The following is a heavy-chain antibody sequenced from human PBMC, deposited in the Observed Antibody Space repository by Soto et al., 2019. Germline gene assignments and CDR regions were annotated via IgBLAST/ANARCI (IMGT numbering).Heavy chain of an antibody. CDR2: IIPILGIA. J-gene: IGHJ6*02. CDR1: GGTFSSYT. CDR3: ASDDRNSENGMDV. V-gene: IGHV1-69*02. Sequence: QVQLVQSGAEVKKPGSSVKVSCKASGGTFSSYTISWVRQAPGQGLEWMGRIIPILGIANYAQKFQGRVTSTADKSRSTAYMEQSSLRSEDTAVYYGASDDRNSENGMDVWGHGTTVTVFS.